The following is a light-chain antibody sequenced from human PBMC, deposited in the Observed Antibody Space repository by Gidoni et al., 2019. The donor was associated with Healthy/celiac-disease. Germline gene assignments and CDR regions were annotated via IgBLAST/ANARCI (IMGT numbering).Light chain of an antibody. Sequence: QSVLTQPPSASGTPGQRVTISCSGSSSNIGSNYVYWYQQLPGTAPKLLIYRNNQRPSGVPDRFSGSKSGSSASLAISGLRSEDEADYYCAAWDDSLSGLRVFGTGPKVTVL. J-gene: IGLJ1*01. CDR2: RNN. CDR3: AAWDDSLSGLRV. V-gene: IGLV1-47*01. CDR1: SSNIGSNY.